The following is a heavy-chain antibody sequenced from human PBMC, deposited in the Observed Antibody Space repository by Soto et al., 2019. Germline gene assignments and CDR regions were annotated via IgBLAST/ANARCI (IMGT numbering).Heavy chain of an antibody. D-gene: IGHD5-12*01. CDR1: GGSISSYY. V-gene: IGHV4-59*01. CDR2: IYYSGST. Sequence: QVQLQESGPGLVKPSETLSLTCTVSGGSISSYYWSWIRQPPGKGLEWIGYIYYSGSTNYNPSLKSRVTISVDTSKNQFSLKLSSVTAADTALYYCARESRDGYNRHLDYWGQGTLVTVSS. J-gene: IGHJ4*02. CDR3: ARESRDGYNRHLDY.